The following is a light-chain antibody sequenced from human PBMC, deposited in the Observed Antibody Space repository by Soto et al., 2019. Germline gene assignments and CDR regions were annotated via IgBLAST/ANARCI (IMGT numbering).Light chain of an antibody. CDR3: QHRSNWLT. V-gene: IGKV3-11*01. J-gene: IGKJ4*01. CDR2: DVS. Sequence: TLSLSPGERATLSCRASQSVSSYLAWYQQKPGQAPRLLIYDVSNRATGIPARFSCSGSGTGFTLTISSLESEDLAVYYFQHRSNWLTFGGGAKVDI. CDR1: QSVSSY.